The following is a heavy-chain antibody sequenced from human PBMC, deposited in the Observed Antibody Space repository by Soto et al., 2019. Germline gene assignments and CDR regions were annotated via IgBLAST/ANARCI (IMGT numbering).Heavy chain of an antibody. CDR2: ISDSGGSA. D-gene: IGHD2-15*01. Sequence: EVQLLESGGGLVQPGGSLRLSCAASGFTFSIYAMSWVRQVPGKGLEWVSTISDSGGSAYYADSVKGRFTISRDNSKNSVYLQMISMRAEDTAVYYGARSSGGKIGDAPDLGGQGTMGTVSS. CDR1: GFTFSIYA. V-gene: IGHV3-23*01. J-gene: IGHJ3*01. CDR3: ARSSGGKIGDAPDL.